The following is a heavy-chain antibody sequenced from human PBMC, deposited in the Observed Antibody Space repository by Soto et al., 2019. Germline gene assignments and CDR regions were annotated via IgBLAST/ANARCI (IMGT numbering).Heavy chain of an antibody. CDR2: ISFSKGKT. D-gene: IGHD1-26*01. V-gene: IGHV1-18*01. Sequence: ASVKVSCKASGYTFTNYDVAWVRRAPGQGLQWMGWISFSKGKTYYEQSFQGRVTMTTDTVTTTGYMEVRSLRSDDTAVYYCAPKRYLGHFGLDVWGPGTTVTVSS. CDR3: APKRYLGHFGLDV. J-gene: IGHJ6*02. CDR1: GYTFTNYD.